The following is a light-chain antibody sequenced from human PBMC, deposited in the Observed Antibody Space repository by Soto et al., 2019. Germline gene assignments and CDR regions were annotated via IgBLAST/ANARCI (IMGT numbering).Light chain of an antibody. CDR3: QQYDNLPLT. J-gene: IGKJ4*01. Sequence: DIQMTQSPSSLSASVGDRVTITCQASQDISNYLNWYQQKPGKAPKLLIYDASNLETGVPSRFSGSRSGTDFTCTFSSLQPEDIATYYCQQYDNLPLTFGGGTKVEIK. CDR2: DAS. V-gene: IGKV1-33*01. CDR1: QDISNY.